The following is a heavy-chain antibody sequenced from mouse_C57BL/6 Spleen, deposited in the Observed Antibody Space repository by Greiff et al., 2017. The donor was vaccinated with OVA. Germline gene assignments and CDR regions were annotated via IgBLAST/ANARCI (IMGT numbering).Heavy chain of an antibody. D-gene: IGHD2-12*01. V-gene: IGHV2-2*01. CDR2: IWSGGST. J-gene: IGHJ1*03. Sequence: VQLKESGPGLVQPSQSLSITCTVSGFSLTSYGVHWVRQSPGQGLEWLGVIWSGGSTDYNAAFISRLSISKDNSKSQVFFKMNSLQADDTAIYYCAGIRRGGYFDVWGTGTTVTVSS. CDR1: GFSLTSYG. CDR3: AGIRRGGYFDV.